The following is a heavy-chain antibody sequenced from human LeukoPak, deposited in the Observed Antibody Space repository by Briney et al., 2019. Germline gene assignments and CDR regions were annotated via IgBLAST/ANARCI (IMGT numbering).Heavy chain of an antibody. V-gene: IGHV3-11*01. D-gene: IGHD3-22*01. J-gene: IGHJ4*02. CDR2: ISSSGSTM. CDR1: GFTFSDYC. CDR3: ATRGPDSSGFYRFDY. Sequence: GGSLRLSCAASGFTFSDYCMSWIRQAPGKGLEWVTFISSSGSTMYYADSVKGRFTISRDNAKNSLYLQMNSLRAEDTAVYYCATRGPDSSGFYRFDYWGQGTLVTVSS.